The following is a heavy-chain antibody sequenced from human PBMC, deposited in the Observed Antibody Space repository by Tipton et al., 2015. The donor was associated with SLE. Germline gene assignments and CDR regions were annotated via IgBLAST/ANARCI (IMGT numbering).Heavy chain of an antibody. V-gene: IGHV4-61*01. CDR1: GGSFSNSSYY. Sequence: TLSLTCTVSGGSFSNSSYYWSWLRQPPGKGLEWIGYVYYSGGTNYNSSFNSRVTMSVDTSKNQLSLKLDSCTAADTAVYYCARISLSPGASLGRYFDVWGRGTLVTVSS. D-gene: IGHD3-16*01. J-gene: IGHJ2*01. CDR2: VYYSGGT. CDR3: ARISLSPGASLGRYFDV.